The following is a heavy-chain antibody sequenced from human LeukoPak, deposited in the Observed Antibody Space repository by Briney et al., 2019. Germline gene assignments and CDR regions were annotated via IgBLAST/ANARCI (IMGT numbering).Heavy chain of an antibody. Sequence: GGSLRLSCAASGFTFNSYGMHWVRQAPGKGLEWAAVMWYDGSNKYYADSVKGRFTISRDDSKNTLYLQMNSPRAEDTAMYYCARGLPPVMKYYFDYWGQGTLVTVSS. J-gene: IGHJ4*02. CDR1: GFTFNSYG. V-gene: IGHV3-33*01. D-gene: IGHD4-11*01. CDR3: ARGLPPVMKYYFDY. CDR2: MWYDGSNK.